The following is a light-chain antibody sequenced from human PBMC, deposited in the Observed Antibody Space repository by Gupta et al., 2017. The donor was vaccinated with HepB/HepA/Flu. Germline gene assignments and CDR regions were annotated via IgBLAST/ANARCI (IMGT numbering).Light chain of an antibody. J-gene: IGKJ2*01. Sequence: DIQMTHPASSVSASLRDRVTITCRSSQGISSWFAWYQQKPGKAPKLLIYAASSLKSGVPSRCSGSGSGTDFTLTISSLQPEDFATYYCQQANSFPLMYTFGQGTKLEIK. CDR2: AAS. CDR3: QQANSFPLMYT. V-gene: IGKV1D-12*01. CDR1: QGISSW.